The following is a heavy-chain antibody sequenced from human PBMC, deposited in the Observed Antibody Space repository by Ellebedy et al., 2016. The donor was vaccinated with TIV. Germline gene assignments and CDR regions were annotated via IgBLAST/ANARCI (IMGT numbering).Heavy chain of an antibody. CDR3: ARCNCDGVLYNSFHGMDI. J-gene: IGHJ6*02. CDR2: IYYSGST. D-gene: IGHD3-9*01. Sequence: MPSETLSLTCTVSSGSVSSSSYHWGWIRQPPGKGLVWIATIYYSGSTYYNPSLKSRVTIAVDTSKNQFSLQLNSVTAADTAVYYCARCNCDGVLYNSFHGMDIWGPGTTVIVSS. V-gene: IGHV4-39*01. CDR1: SGSVSSSSYH.